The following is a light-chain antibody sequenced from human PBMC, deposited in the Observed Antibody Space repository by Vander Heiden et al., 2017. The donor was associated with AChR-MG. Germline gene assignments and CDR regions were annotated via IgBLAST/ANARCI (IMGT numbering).Light chain of an antibody. CDR1: QSISNY. J-gene: IGKJ1*01. Sequence: DIQMTQSPSSLFASVGDRITITCRASQSISNYLNWYQHKPGKTPKILIYAASYLQSGVPSRFIGSASGTDFTLTISSLQPEDFATYYCQQTYNSPPTFGQGTKVEIK. CDR2: AAS. CDR3: QQTYNSPPT. V-gene: IGKV1-39*01.